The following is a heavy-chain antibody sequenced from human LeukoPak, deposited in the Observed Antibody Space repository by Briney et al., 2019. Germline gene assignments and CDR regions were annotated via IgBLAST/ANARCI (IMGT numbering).Heavy chain of an antibody. V-gene: IGHV1-2*02. J-gene: IGHJ4*02. Sequence: ASMKVSCKSSGFTFTVHYIHWVRQAPGQGLEWMGYIGPHSTYTGSPQEFQGRVTMTRDASMSTAYMELTRLTSGDTAVYFCAREGNGLLSKDFDYWGQGTLVTVSS. D-gene: IGHD2/OR15-2a*01. CDR2: IGPHSTYT. CDR1: GFTFTVHY. CDR3: AREGNGLLSKDFDY.